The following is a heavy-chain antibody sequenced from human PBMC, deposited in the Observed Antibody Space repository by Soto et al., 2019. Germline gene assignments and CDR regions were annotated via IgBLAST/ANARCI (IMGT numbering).Heavy chain of an antibody. J-gene: IGHJ6*02. CDR3: ARENGSELGGDTENYGMDV. CDR1: GYTFTSYY. D-gene: IGHD6-6*01. CDR2: INPSGGST. Sequence: ASVKVSCKASGYTFTSYYMHWVRQAPGQGLEWMGIINPSGGSTSYAQKFQGRVTMTRDTSTSTVYMELSSLRSEDTAVYYCARENGSELGGDTENYGMDVWGQGTTVTVSS. V-gene: IGHV1-46*01.